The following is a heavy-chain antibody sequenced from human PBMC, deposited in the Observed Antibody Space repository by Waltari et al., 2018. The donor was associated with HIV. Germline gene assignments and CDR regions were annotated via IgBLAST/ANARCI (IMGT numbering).Heavy chain of an antibody. CDR3: AKLVTVAGTSADF. J-gene: IGHJ4*02. V-gene: IGHV3-23*01. CDR2: ISGDGST. D-gene: IGHD6-19*01. CDR1: GFIVRSNA. Sequence: EVQLLESGGGLVQSGGSLSISCAVSGFIVRSNAMGWARQAPGKGLEWVSVISGDGSTYYAGSVKGRFTISRDSSKNTVYLQMNALRVEDTAIYSCAKLVTVAGTSADFWGQGTLVSVSS.